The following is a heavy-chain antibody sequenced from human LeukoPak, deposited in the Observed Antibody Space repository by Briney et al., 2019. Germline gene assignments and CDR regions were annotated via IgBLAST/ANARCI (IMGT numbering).Heavy chain of an antibody. D-gene: IGHD3-16*01. J-gene: IGHJ4*02. Sequence: PGGSLRLSCAASGFTFSSYGMHWVRQAPGKGLEWVSIIYSGGTTYYADSVKDRFTISRDNSKNTLYLQMNSLRAEDTAVYYCAKTADYVWGNYSPTFDYWGQGTLVTVSS. CDR3: AKTADYVWGNYSPTFDY. CDR1: GFTFSSYG. V-gene: IGHV3-66*01. CDR2: IYSGGTT.